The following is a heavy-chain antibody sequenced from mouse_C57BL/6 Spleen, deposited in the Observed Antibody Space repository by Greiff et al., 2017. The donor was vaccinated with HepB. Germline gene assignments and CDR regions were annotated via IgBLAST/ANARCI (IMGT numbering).Heavy chain of an antibody. CDR1: GFTFSSYA. CDR2: ISSGGDYI. Sequence: EVKLVESGEGLVKPGGSLKLSCAASGFTFSSYAMSWVRQTPEKRLEWVAYISSGGDYIYYADTVKGRFTISRDNARNTLYLQMSSLKSEDTAMYYCTREYYGGFAYWGQGTLVTVSA. V-gene: IGHV5-9-1*02. D-gene: IGHD1-2*01. J-gene: IGHJ3*01. CDR3: TREYYGGFAY.